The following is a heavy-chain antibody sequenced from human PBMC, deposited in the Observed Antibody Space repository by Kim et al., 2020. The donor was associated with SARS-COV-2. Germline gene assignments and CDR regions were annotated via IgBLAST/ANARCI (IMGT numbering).Heavy chain of an antibody. D-gene: IGHD2-2*01. CDR1: GGSISGYY. J-gene: IGHJ2*01. CDR3: ARGGASSKYFDL. V-gene: IGHV4-4*07. Sequence: SETLSLTCTASGGSISGYYWSWIRQPAGKGPEWIGHVYTSGSTQYNPSLRSRVTMSVDASKNQFSLKMSSVTAADTAVYYCARGGASSKYFDLWGHGTLVTVSS. CDR2: VYTSGST.